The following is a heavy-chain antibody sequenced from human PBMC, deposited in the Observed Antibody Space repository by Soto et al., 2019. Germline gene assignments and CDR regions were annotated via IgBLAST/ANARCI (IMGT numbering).Heavy chain of an antibody. Sequence: EVQLVQSGAEVKKPGESLKISCKGSRYSFTNYWIAWVRQMPGKGLEWMGIIYPGDSDSRYSPSFQGQVTISADKSIRTAYLQWSSLKASDTAIYYCARPRSGSYRLDYYGMDVWGQGTTVTVSS. V-gene: IGHV5-51*01. D-gene: IGHD3-10*01. CDR2: IYPGDSDS. CDR1: RYSFTNYW. CDR3: ARPRSGSYRLDYYGMDV. J-gene: IGHJ6*02.